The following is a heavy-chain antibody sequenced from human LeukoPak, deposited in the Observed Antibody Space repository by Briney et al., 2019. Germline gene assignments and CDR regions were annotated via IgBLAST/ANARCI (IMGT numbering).Heavy chain of an antibody. Sequence: ASVKVSCKASGYTFTSCYMHWVRQAPGQGLEWMGIINPSGGSTSYAQKFQGRVTMTRDMSTSTVYMELSSLRSEDTAVYYCARGLKEMATIPDYYFDYWGQGTLVTVSS. CDR2: INPSGGST. CDR1: GYTFTSCY. D-gene: IGHD5-24*01. J-gene: IGHJ4*02. V-gene: IGHV1-46*01. CDR3: ARGLKEMATIPDYYFDY.